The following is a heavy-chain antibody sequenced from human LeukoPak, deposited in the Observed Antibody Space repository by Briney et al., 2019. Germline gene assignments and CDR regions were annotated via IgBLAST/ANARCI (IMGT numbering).Heavy chain of an antibody. Sequence: PSETLSLTCAVYGGSFSGYYWSWVRQPPGNGLEWIGEINHRGSTNYNQSLKSRVTISVDTSKNQFSLKPSSVTAADTAVCYCARDRVHYDSSGYYYSGNYYMDAWGKGTTVTVSS. V-gene: IGHV4-34*01. D-gene: IGHD3-22*01. CDR2: INHRGST. J-gene: IGHJ6*03. CDR1: GGSFSGYY. CDR3: ARDRVHYDSSGYYYSGNYYMDA.